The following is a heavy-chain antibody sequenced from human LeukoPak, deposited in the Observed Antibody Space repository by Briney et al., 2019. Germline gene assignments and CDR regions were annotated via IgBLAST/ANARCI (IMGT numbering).Heavy chain of an antibody. CDR3: AKDRLVSRSLSREVIFDS. Sequence: RSLRLSCAASGFIFKKYDMYWVRRAPGKGLGWVSRVSAGGRTTYYACSVKGRFIISRENSKNTLSLQMNSLRADDTAVYYCAKDRLVSRSLSREVIFDSWGQGILVTVSS. D-gene: IGHD3-10*01. J-gene: IGHJ4*02. CDR2: VSAGGRTT. V-gene: IGHV3-23*01. CDR1: GFIFKKYD.